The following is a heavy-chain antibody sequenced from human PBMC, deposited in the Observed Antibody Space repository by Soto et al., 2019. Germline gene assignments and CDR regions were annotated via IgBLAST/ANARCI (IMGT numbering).Heavy chain of an antibody. Sequence: EVHLVESGGGLVQPGGSLRLSCAASGFSFEIYWMGWVRQAPGKGLEWVANINPDGSGEYYLDSVKGRFTISRDNAKNSVDFQMNSLVSDHTAVYYFAREDWFFDYWGQGTPVTVSS. V-gene: IGHV3-7*03. D-gene: IGHD3-3*01. CDR2: INPDGSGE. J-gene: IGHJ4*02. CDR3: AREDWFFDY. CDR1: GFSFEIYW.